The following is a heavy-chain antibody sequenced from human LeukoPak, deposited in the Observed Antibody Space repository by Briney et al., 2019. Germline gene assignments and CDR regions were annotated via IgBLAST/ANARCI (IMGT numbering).Heavy chain of an antibody. CDR1: GFTFSSYE. J-gene: IGHJ3*02. V-gene: IGHV3-48*03. CDR3: ARDQRTMIVGGDDAFDI. D-gene: IGHD3-22*01. Sequence: GGSLRLSCAASGFTFSSYEMNWVRQAPGKGLEWVSYISSSGSTIYYADSVKGRFTISRDNAKNSLYLQMNSLRAEDTAVYYCARDQRTMIVGGDDAFDIWGQGTMVTVSS. CDR2: ISSSGSTI.